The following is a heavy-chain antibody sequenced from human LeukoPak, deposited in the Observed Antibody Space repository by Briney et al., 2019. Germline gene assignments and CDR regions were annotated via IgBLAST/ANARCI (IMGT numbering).Heavy chain of an antibody. CDR3: ARATPNLTILGVRRYFQH. Sequence: SGTLPLTCSVSGGSISSSNWWSWVRQPPGQGLEWIGEIYHSGNTNYNPSLKSRVTISVDKSKNQFSLKLNSVTAADTAVYYCARATPNLTILGVRRYFQHWGQGTLVTVSS. J-gene: IGHJ1*01. CDR2: IYHSGNT. D-gene: IGHD3-3*01. V-gene: IGHV4-4*02. CDR1: GGSISSSNW.